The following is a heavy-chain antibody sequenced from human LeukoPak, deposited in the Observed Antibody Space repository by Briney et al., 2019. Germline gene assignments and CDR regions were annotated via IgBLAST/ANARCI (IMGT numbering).Heavy chain of an antibody. CDR1: GGSISSYY. V-gene: IGHV4-4*07. D-gene: IGHD6-13*01. Sequence: SETLSLTCTVSGGSISSYYWSWIRQPAGKGLEWIGRIYTSGSTSYNPSLKSRVTMSVDTSKNQFSLKLSSVTAADTAVYYCARDRGIAAAGPFDYWGQGTLVTVSS. CDR3: ARDRGIAAAGPFDY. CDR2: IYTSGST. J-gene: IGHJ4*02.